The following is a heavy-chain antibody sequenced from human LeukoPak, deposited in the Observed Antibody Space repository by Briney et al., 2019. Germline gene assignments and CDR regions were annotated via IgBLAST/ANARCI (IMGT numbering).Heavy chain of an antibody. CDR2: INPSGGST. CDR1: GYTFTSYY. V-gene: IGHV1-46*01. Sequence: ASVKVSCKASGYTFTSYYMHWVRQAPGQGLEWMGIINPSGGSTSYAQKFQGRVTMTRDTSTSTVYMEPSSLRSEDTAVYYCARDWGEYYDSSGYYYLLYGMDVWGQGTTVTVSS. CDR3: ARDWGEYYDSSGYYYLLYGMDV. J-gene: IGHJ6*02. D-gene: IGHD3-22*01.